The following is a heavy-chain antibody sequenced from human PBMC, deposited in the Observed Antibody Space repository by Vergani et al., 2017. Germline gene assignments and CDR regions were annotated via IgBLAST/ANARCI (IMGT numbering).Heavy chain of an antibody. CDR1: GYTFTSYY. CDR3: ARDPGPGDYDFWSGYLDY. D-gene: IGHD3-3*01. V-gene: IGHV1-46*01. Sequence: QVQLVQSGAEVKKPGASVKVSCKASGYTFTSYYMHWVRQAPGQGLEWMGIINPSGGSTSYAQKFQGRVTMTRDTSTSTVYMELSRLRSDDTAVYYCARDPGPGDYDFWSGYLDYWGQGTLVTVSS. CDR2: INPSGGST. J-gene: IGHJ4*02.